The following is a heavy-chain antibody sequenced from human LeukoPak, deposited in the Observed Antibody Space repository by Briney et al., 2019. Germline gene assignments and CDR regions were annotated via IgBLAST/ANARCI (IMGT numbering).Heavy chain of an antibody. D-gene: IGHD3-9*01. CDR1: GGTFSSYA. CDR2: IIPIFGTA. CDR3: ARGIRYFDWLLYY. Sequence: ASVKVPCKASGGTFSSYAISWVRQAPGQGLEWMGGIIPIFGTANYAQKFQGRVTITADESTSTAYMELSSLRSEDTAVYYCARGIRYFDWLLYYWGQGTLVTVSS. J-gene: IGHJ4*02. V-gene: IGHV1-69*13.